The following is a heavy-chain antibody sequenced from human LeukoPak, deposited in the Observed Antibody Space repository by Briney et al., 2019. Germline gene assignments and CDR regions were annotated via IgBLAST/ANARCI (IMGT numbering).Heavy chain of an antibody. CDR1: GGSFSSYY. D-gene: IGHD3-3*01. CDR3: ARDTIFGVVMTYMDV. Sequence: SETLSLTCAVYGGSFSSYYWSWIRQPAGKGLEWIGRIYTSGSTNYNPSLKSRVTMSVDTSKNQFSLKLSSVTAADTAVYYCARDTIFGVVMTYMDVWGKGTTVTVSS. J-gene: IGHJ6*03. CDR2: IYTSGST. V-gene: IGHV4-4*07.